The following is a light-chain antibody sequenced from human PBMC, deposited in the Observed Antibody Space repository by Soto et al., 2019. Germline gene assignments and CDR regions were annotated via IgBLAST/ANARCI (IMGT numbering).Light chain of an antibody. Sequence: QLVLTQSPSASASLGASVKLTCTLSSGHTTYAIAWHQQQPEKGPRYLMNLNSDGSHSKGDGIPDRFSGSSSGAERYLTISSLQSEDEADYYCQTSGTGPLVFGGGTKLTVL. CDR3: QTSGTGPLV. CDR2: LNSDGSH. J-gene: IGLJ2*01. V-gene: IGLV4-69*01. CDR1: SGHTTYA.